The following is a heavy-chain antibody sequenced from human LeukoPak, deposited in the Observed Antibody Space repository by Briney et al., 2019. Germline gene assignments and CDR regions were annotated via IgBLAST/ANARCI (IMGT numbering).Heavy chain of an antibody. J-gene: IGHJ4*02. CDR1: GFTFSSYA. CDR3: AKDPRGGYYDSSGYYYFDY. CDR2: ISGSGGST. Sequence: GGSLRLSCAASGFTFSSYAMSWVRQAPGKGLEWVSAISGSGGSTYYADSVKGRFTISRDNSKNTLYLQMNSLRAEDTAVYYCAKDPRGGYYDSSGYYYFDYWGQGTLVTASS. D-gene: IGHD3-22*01. V-gene: IGHV3-23*01.